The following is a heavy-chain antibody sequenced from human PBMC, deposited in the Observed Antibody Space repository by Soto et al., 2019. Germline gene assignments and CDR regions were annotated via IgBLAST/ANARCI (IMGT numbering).Heavy chain of an antibody. D-gene: IGHD3-22*01. CDR2: INHSGST. Sequence: SETLSLTCAVYGGSFSGYYWTWIRQPPGTGLEWIGEINHSGSTNYNPSLKSRVTISVDTSKNQFSLKLTSVTAADTAVYYCARDPYDSSGYYYTWGQGTLVTVSS. V-gene: IGHV4-34*01. J-gene: IGHJ5*02. CDR1: GGSFSGYY. CDR3: ARDPYDSSGYYYT.